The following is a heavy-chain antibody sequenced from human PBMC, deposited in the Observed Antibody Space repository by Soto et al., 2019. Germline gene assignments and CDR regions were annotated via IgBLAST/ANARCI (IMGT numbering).Heavy chain of an antibody. J-gene: IGHJ4*02. D-gene: IGHD6-13*01. V-gene: IGHV1-18*01. Sequence: VACKESCYTFTSYGSSWVRHSPGQGLEWMGWISAYNGNTNYAQKLKGRVTMTTDTSTSTAYMELRSLRSDDTAVYYCARGTGIAAAGTISDYWGQGTLVTVSS. CDR1: CYTFTSYG. CDR2: ISAYNGNT. CDR3: ARGTGIAAAGTISDY.